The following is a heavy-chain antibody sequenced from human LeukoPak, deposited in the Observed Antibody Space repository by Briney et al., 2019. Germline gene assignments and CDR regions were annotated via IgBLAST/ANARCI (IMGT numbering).Heavy chain of an antibody. Sequence: PSETLSLTCTVSGGSISSGDYYWSWIRQPPGKGLEWIGYIYYSGSTYYNPSLKSRVTISVDTSKNQFSLKLSSVTAADTAVYYCARAGSYYDFWSGRGAFDIWGQGIMVTVSS. CDR1: GGSISSGDYY. CDR2: IYYSGST. J-gene: IGHJ3*02. CDR3: ARAGSYYDFWSGRGAFDI. D-gene: IGHD3-3*01. V-gene: IGHV4-30-4*08.